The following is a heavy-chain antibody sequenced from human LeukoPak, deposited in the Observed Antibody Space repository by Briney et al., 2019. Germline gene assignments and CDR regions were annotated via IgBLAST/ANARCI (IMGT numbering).Heavy chain of an antibody. CDR2: ISAYNGNT. J-gene: IGHJ6*02. V-gene: IGHV1-18*01. Sequence: EASAKVSCKASGYTFTSYGISWVRQAPGQGLEWMGWISAYNGNTNYAQKLQGRVTMTTDTSTSTAYMELRSLRSDDTAVYYCARDGGIAAALYYYYYYGMDVWGQGTTVTVSS. CDR3: ARDGGIAAALYYYYYYGMDV. CDR1: GYTFTSYG. D-gene: IGHD6-13*01.